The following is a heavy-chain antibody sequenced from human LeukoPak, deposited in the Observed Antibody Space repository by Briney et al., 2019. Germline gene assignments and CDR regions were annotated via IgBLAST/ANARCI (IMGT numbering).Heavy chain of an antibody. CDR2: ISANNGNT. CDR1: GQTFTRYG. D-gene: IGHD1-1*01. J-gene: IGHJ5*02. Sequence: GASVKVSCKASGQTFTRYGISWVRQDPGQGLEWMGWISANNGNTNYAQNLQGRVTMTTDTSTSTVYMELRSLRSDDTAVYYCARDLTWNDVSWFDPWGQGTLATVSS. CDR3: ARDLTWNDVSWFDP. V-gene: IGHV1-18*01.